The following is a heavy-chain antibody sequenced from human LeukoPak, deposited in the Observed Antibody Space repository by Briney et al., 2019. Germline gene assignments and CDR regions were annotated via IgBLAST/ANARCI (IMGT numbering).Heavy chain of an antibody. J-gene: IGHJ4*02. D-gene: IGHD5-18*01. CDR3: ARDRVDSYGDLVFDY. Sequence: ASVKVSCKASGYTFTSYGISWVRQAPGQGLEWMGWISAYNGNTNYAQKLQGRVTMTTDTSTSTAYMELRSLRSDDTAVYYCARDRVDSYGDLVFDYWGQGTLVTVSS. CDR1: GYTFTSYG. CDR2: ISAYNGNT. V-gene: IGHV1-18*01.